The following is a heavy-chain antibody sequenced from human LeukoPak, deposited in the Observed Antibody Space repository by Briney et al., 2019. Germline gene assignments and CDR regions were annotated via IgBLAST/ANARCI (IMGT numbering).Heavy chain of an antibody. Sequence: PGRSLRLSCAASGFTFSTYGMHWARQAPGKGLEWVAVIWNDGSNKYYADSVKGRFTISRDNSKNTLYLQMNSLRAEDTAVYYCARASGAFDYWGQGTLATVSS. V-gene: IGHV3-33*01. CDR3: ARASGAFDY. CDR1: GFTFSTYG. CDR2: IWNDGSNK. J-gene: IGHJ4*02.